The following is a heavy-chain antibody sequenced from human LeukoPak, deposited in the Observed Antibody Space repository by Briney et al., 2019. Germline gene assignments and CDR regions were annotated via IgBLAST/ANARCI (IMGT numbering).Heavy chain of an antibody. J-gene: IGHJ4*02. CDR2: IYYSGST. Sequence: SETLSLTCTVSGGSISSSSYYWGWIRQPPGKGLEWIGSIYYSGSTYYNPSLKSRVTISVDTSKNQFSLKLSSVTAADTAVYYCARTPRGGYDWVDYWGQGTLVTVSS. CDR3: ARTPRGGYDWVDY. CDR1: GGSISSSSYY. D-gene: IGHD5-12*01. V-gene: IGHV4-39*07.